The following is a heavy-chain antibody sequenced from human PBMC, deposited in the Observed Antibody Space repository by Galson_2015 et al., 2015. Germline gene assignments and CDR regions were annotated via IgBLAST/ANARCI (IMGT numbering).Heavy chain of an antibody. D-gene: IGHD2-21*02. CDR3: AKVALCGGDCLLDAFDI. V-gene: IGHV3-23*01. CDR1: GFTFSSYA. Sequence: SLRLSCAASGFTFSSYAMSWVRQAPGKGLEWVSAISGSGGSTYYADSVKGRFTISRDNSKNTLYLQMNSLRAEDTAVYYCAKVALCGGDCLLDAFDIWGQGTMVTVSS. J-gene: IGHJ3*02. CDR2: ISGSGGST.